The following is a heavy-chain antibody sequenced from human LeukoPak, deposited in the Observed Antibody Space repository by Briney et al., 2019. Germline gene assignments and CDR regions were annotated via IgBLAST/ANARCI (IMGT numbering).Heavy chain of an antibody. CDR2: IIPIFGTA. V-gene: IGHV1-69*05. D-gene: IGHD3-3*01. CDR3: ARESYFCYDFFGNWFDP. CDR1: GGTFSSYA. J-gene: IGHJ5*02. Sequence: GASVKVSCKASGGTFSSYAISWVRQAPGQGLEWMGGIIPIFGTANYAQKFQGRVTITTDESTSTAYMELSSLRSEDTAVYYCARESYFCYDFFGNWFDPWGQGTLVTVSS.